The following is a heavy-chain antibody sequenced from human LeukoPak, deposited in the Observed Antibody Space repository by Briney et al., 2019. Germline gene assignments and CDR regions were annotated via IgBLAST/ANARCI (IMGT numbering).Heavy chain of an antibody. V-gene: IGHV4-61*08. CDR3: ARGVPYSGSYWADYYYGMDV. D-gene: IGHD1-26*01. J-gene: IGHJ6*02. CDR2: MHYSGTT. Sequence: SETLSLTCSVSGGSISGGSISGYHWSWIRQPPGKGLELIAYMHYSGTTHYNPSLKSRVSISVDTSRKQISLELTSVTAADTAVYYCARGVPYSGSYWADYYYGMDVWGQGTTVTVSS. CDR1: GGSISGGSISGYH.